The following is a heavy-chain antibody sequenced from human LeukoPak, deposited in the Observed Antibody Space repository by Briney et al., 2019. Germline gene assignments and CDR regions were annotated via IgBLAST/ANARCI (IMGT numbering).Heavy chain of an antibody. CDR1: GFTFDAHS. J-gene: IGHJ4*02. Sequence: GGSLRLSCAASGFTFDAHSMQWVRQAPGKGLEWVSLISGDGGSKHYAASVKGRFTISRDNSEASLFLQMRSLRSEDTAFYYCAKRSGAPNNFDFWGQGALVTVSS. CDR2: ISGDGGSK. CDR3: AKRSGAPNNFDF. D-gene: IGHD1-1*01. V-gene: IGHV3-43*02.